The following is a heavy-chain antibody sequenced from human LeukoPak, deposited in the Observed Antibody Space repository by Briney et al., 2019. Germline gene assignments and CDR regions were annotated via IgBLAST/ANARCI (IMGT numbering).Heavy chain of an antibody. J-gene: IGHJ4*03. CDR1: GGSFSPYY. V-gene: IGHV4-34*01. CDR3: ARGATISETGYFDF. D-gene: IGHD5-24*01. Sequence: KPSETLSLTCAVYGGSFSPYYWSWIRQSPRKGLEWIAEIDHRGDTSYNPSVKSRVTISIDTSKNQFSLKVRSLSAADTAVYYCARGATISETGYFDFWGQGTLVTVSS. CDR2: IDHRGDT.